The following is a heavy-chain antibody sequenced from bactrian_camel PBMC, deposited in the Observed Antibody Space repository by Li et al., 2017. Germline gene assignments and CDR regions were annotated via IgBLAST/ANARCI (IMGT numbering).Heavy chain of an antibody. CDR2: SSSGALSL. CDR3: VKPNPDARGGFDH. J-gene: IGHJ4*01. V-gene: IGHV3S25*01. Sequence: QLVESGGGLVQPGGSLRLSCAGSGFNFGYYWMTWVRQAPGKGLEWVSSSSSGALSLVYADSVKGRFTISRDNAKNTVYLLMNSLKPEDTAVYYCVKPNPDARGGFDHWGQGTQVTVSS. CDR1: GFNFGYYW. D-gene: IGHD1*01.